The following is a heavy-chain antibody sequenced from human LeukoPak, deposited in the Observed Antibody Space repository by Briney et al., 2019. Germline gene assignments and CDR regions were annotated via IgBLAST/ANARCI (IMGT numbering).Heavy chain of an antibody. V-gene: IGHV4-39*01. CDR3: AGSTYDNWFDP. D-gene: IGHD2-8*01. CDR2: IYHSGRT. CDR1: GGSISSSSYY. Sequence: SETLSLTCTVSGGSISSSSYYCGWIRQPPGKGLEWIGSIYHSGRTYYNPSLKSRVTLSVETSKNQFSLKLSSVTAADTAVYYCAGSTYDNWFDPWGQGTLVTVSS. J-gene: IGHJ5*02.